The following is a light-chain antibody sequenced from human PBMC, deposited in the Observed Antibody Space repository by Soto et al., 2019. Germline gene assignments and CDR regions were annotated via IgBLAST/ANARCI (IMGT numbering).Light chain of an antibody. V-gene: IGKV3-20*01. CDR1: QRVSNNY. Sequence: EIVLTQFPGTLSLSPGERATLSCRASQRVSNNYLCWYQQKPGQAPRLLIYGSSNRATGIPDRFSGSGSGTEFSLTISRLEPEDFAVYYCQQYGSSFPVYTFGQGTKVDIK. CDR2: GSS. J-gene: IGKJ2*01. CDR3: QQYGSSFPVYT.